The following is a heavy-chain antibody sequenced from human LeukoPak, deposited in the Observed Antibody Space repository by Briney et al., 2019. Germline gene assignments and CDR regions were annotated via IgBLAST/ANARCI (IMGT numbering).Heavy chain of an antibody. CDR1: GGSFSGYY. D-gene: IGHD3-10*01. V-gene: IGHV4-59*01. J-gene: IGHJ5*02. CDR3: ARVRRGVRGVIFWFDP. Sequence: SETLSLTXAVYGGSFSGYYWSWIRQTPGKGLEWLGYIYYSGSTNYNPSLKSRVTISVDTSKNQFSLKLSSVTAADTAVYYCARVRRGVRGVIFWFDPWGQGTLVTVSS. CDR2: IYYSGST.